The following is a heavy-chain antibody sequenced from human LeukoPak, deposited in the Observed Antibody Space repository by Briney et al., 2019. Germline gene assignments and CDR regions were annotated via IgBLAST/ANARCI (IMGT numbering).Heavy chain of an antibody. D-gene: IGHD6-19*01. V-gene: IGHV4-31*03. J-gene: IGHJ4*02. CDR2: IYYSGST. Sequence: SQTLSLTCTVSGGSISSGVYYWSWIRQYPGKGLEWIGYIYYSGSTYYNPSLKSRVTMSVDTSENQFSLNVSSVTAADTAVYYCARVLPYSSGWGVDHWGQGTLVTVSS. CDR1: GGSISSGVYY. CDR3: ARVLPYSSGWGVDH.